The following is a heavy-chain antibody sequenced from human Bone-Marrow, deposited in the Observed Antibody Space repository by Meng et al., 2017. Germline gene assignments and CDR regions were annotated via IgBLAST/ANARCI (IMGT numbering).Heavy chain of an antibody. D-gene: IGHD2-15*01. V-gene: IGHV1-18*01. Sequence: QAQLLQSGAEVKKPGASVWISCKASGYTSASYGISWFRQAPGQGLEWMGWFVSNADTYPAQKFQGRVTMTRDTHTSTDFMELRSLRFDDTAVYYCARGARERYCSGVNCYLFDYWGQGTLVTVSS. CDR2: FVSNADT. CDR1: GYTSASYG. J-gene: IGHJ4*02. CDR3: ARGARERYCSGVNCYLFDY.